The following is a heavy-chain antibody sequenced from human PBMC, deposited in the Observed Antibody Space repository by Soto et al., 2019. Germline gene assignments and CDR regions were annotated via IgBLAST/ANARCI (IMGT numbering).Heavy chain of an antibody. Sequence: SETLSLTCTVPGGSLTTNYWSWAPQPPGKGLEWIGYIYYSGNTNYNPSLKTRVTISVDTSKNQLSLKLNSVTAADTAVYFCSRIREYYATPITIMPWFDHWGQATLVTV. J-gene: IGHJ5*02. CDR2: IYYSGNT. V-gene: IGHV4-59*01. CDR3: SRIREYYATPITIMPWFDH. D-gene: IGHD3-16*01. CDR1: GGSLTTNY.